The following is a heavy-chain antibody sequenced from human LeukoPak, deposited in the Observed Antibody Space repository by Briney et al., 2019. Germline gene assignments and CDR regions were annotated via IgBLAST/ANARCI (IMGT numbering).Heavy chain of an antibody. CDR2: IRYDGSNK. V-gene: IGHV3-30*02. J-gene: IGHJ2*01. CDR3: ARSQGDIEYCGGDCYGLWYFDL. Sequence: GGSLRLSCAASGFTFSSYGMHWVRQAPGKGLEWVAFIRYDGSNKYYADSVKGRFTISRDNSKNTLYLQMNSLRVEDTAVYYCARSQGDIEYCGGDCYGLWYFDLWGRGTLVTVSS. D-gene: IGHD2-21*02. CDR1: GFTFSSYG.